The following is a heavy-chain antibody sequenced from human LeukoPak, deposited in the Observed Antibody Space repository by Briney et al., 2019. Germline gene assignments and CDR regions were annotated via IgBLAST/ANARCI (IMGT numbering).Heavy chain of an antibody. CDR3: ARGDEYSSSYFMDV. Sequence: SVKVSCKASGYTFTSYGISWVRQAPGQGLEWMGRISAYSGNTDFAQKLQGRVTMTTDTSTSTAYMEVRSLRSDDTAVYYCARGDEYSSSYFMDVWGKGTTVTVSS. V-gene: IGHV1-18*01. CDR2: ISAYSGNT. CDR1: GYTFTSYG. J-gene: IGHJ6*04. D-gene: IGHD6-6*01.